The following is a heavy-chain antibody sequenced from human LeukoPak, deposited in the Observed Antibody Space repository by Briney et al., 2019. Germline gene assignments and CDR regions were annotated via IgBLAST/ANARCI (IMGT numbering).Heavy chain of an antibody. D-gene: IGHD6-19*01. CDR2: IRGSGGGT. CDR1: GFTFNSYA. V-gene: IGHV3-23*01. J-gene: IGHJ4*02. CDR3: AKGGIGVVGYFAY. Sequence: GGSLRLSCAASGFTFNSYAMSWVRQAPGKGLEWVSAIRGSGGGTYYADSVKGRFTISRDNSKNTLYLQMNSLRDEDTALYYCAKGGIGVVGYFAYWGQGTLVT.